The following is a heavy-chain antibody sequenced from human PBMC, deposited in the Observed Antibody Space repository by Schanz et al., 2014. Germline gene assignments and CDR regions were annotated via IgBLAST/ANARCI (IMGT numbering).Heavy chain of an antibody. CDR1: GFTLSNAW. CDR3: ARDRDAGGYDS. J-gene: IGHJ5*01. D-gene: IGHD2-8*02. V-gene: IGHV3-66*01. CDR2: IYSGGST. Sequence: EVHLVESGGGLVKPGGSLRLSCAASGFTLSNAWMSWVRQAPGKGVEWVSVIYSGGSTYYADSVKGRFTISRDNAKNTLYLQLNSLRAEDTAVYYCARDRDAGGYDSWGQGTLVTVSS.